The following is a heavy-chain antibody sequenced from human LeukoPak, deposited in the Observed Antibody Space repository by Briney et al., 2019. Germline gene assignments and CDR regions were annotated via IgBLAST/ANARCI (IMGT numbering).Heavy chain of an antibody. J-gene: IGHJ6*03. Sequence: GGSLRLSCAASGFTFSSYAMSWVRQAPGKGLEWVSAISGSGGSTYYADSVKGRFTISRDNSKNTLYLQMNSLRAEDTAVYYCAKEAGFGESSYYYMDVWGKGTTVTVSS. D-gene: IGHD3-10*01. V-gene: IGHV3-23*01. CDR1: GFTFSSYA. CDR2: ISGSGGST. CDR3: AKEAGFGESSYYYMDV.